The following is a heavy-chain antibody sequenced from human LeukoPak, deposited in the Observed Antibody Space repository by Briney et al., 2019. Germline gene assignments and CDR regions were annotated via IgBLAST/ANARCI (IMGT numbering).Heavy chain of an antibody. V-gene: IGHV3-48*01. J-gene: IGHJ6*03. Sequence: GGSLRLSCAASGFTFSSYSMNWVRQAPGKGLEWVSYISSSSSTIYYADSVKGRFTISRDNAKNSLYLQMNSLRAEDTAVYYCARGYGDYDYYMDVWGKGTTVTVSS. CDR1: GFTFSSYS. CDR2: ISSSSSTI. D-gene: IGHD4-17*01. CDR3: ARGYGDYDYYMDV.